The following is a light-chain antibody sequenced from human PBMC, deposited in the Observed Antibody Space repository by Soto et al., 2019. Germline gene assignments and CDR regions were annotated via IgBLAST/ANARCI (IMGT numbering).Light chain of an antibody. Sequence: EIVLTQSPGTLSLSPGERATLSCRASQSVSSSYLAWDQQKPGQAPRLLIYGASSRATGIPDRFSGSGSGTDFTLTISRLEPEDFAVYYCQQYGSSRTFGQGTMGAIK. J-gene: IGKJ1*01. V-gene: IGKV3-20*01. CDR1: QSVSSSY. CDR2: GAS. CDR3: QQYGSSRT.